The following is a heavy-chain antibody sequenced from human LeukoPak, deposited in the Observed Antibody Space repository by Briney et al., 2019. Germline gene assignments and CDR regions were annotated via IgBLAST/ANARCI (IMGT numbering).Heavy chain of an antibody. J-gene: IGHJ4*02. Sequence: PSETLSLTCTVSGGSISSGDYYWSWIRQPPGKGLEWIGYIYYTGSTYYNPSLKSRVIISVGTSKNQFSLKLSSVTAADTAVYYCARDQDSSGYYFFDYWGQGTLVTVSS. D-gene: IGHD3-22*01. V-gene: IGHV4-30-4*08. CDR2: IYYTGST. CDR1: GGSISSGDYY. CDR3: ARDQDSSGYYFFDY.